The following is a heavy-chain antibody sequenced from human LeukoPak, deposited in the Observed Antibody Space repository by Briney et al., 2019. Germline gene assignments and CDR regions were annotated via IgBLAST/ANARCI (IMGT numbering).Heavy chain of an antibody. CDR3: ARVSLRERGVRSAFDI. Sequence: GGSLRLSCAASDFTFSSYSMNWVRQAPGKGLEGVSYISGSSSTINYADSVKGRFTISRDNAKDSLYLQMNSLRAEDTAVYYCARVSLRERGVRSAFDIWGQGTMVTVSS. V-gene: IGHV3-48*04. J-gene: IGHJ3*02. D-gene: IGHD3-3*01. CDR1: DFTFSSYS. CDR2: ISGSSSTI.